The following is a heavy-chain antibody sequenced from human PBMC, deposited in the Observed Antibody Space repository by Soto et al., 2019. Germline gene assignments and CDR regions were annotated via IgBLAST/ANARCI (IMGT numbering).Heavy chain of an antibody. Sequence: QVQLQQGGAGLWKTSETLSLNCAVYGGSFSGYYWSWIRQPPGKGLEWIGEINHSGSTNYNPSLTCPVAIAVETCKNRFSLRLGSVTAADTAVYYCARGLRSAVRGVFGYWVQGTLVIVSS. D-gene: IGHD3-10*01. CDR1: GGSFSGYY. V-gene: IGHV4-34*01. CDR2: INHSGST. CDR3: ARGLRSAVRGVFGY. J-gene: IGHJ4*02.